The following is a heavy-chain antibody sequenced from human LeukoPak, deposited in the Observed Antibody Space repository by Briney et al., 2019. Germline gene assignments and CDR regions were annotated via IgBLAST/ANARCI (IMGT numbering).Heavy chain of an antibody. CDR2: IKSKTDGGTT. CDR1: GFTFSNAW. Sequence: GGSLRLSCAASGFTFSNAWMSWVRQAPGKGLEWVGRIKSKTDGGTTDYAAPVKGRFTISRDDSKNTLYLQMNSLRSDDTAVYYCARDPRFGESTPAFDPWGQGTLVTVSS. V-gene: IGHV3-15*01. D-gene: IGHD3-10*01. J-gene: IGHJ5*02. CDR3: ARDPRFGESTPAFDP.